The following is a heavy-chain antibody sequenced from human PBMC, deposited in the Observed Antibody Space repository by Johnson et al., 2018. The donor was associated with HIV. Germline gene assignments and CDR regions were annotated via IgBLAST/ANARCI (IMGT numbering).Heavy chain of an antibody. V-gene: IGHV3-53*01. Sequence: VQLVESGVGLIQPGGSLRLSCAASGFTVSSNYMSWVRQAPGKGLEWVSVIYSGGSTYYADSVKGRFTISRDNSKNTLYLQMNSLRAEDTAVYYCASYCSGGSCYRRSPSDAFDIWGQGTMVTVSS. D-gene: IGHD2-15*01. J-gene: IGHJ3*02. CDR2: IYSGGST. CDR3: ASYCSGGSCYRRSPSDAFDI. CDR1: GFTVSSNY.